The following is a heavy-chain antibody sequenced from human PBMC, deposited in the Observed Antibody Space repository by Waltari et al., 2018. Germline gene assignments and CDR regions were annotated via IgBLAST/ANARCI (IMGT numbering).Heavy chain of an antibody. D-gene: IGHD2-15*01. CDR3: GREGGTSGYSGYLDT. CDR1: AFTYRTSI. Sequence: QVQLVESGGGVVQPGRSLRLSCAAPAFTYRTSIIHWVRQAPGKELEWVAAMSYNGFSKYYADSVKGRFSIGRDDSQNTVYLQANSLTTEDTAVYYCGREGGTSGYSGYLDTWGQGTLVTVSS. CDR2: MSYNGFSK. V-gene: IGHV3-30*01. J-gene: IGHJ4*02.